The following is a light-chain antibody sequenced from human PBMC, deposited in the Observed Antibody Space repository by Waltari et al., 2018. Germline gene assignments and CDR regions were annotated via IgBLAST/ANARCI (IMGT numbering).Light chain of an antibody. CDR3: QQYNSYPLT. CDR2: GAS. Sequence: DIQMTQSPSSLSASVGYIVTITCRASQGISNNLAWFQQKLGTAPKSLIYGASTLKTGVPSKCSGNGFRTEFTPTISSQQHEDSVIYYCQQYNSYPLTFGGGTTVEIK. V-gene: IGKV1-16*02. J-gene: IGKJ4*01. CDR1: QGISNN.